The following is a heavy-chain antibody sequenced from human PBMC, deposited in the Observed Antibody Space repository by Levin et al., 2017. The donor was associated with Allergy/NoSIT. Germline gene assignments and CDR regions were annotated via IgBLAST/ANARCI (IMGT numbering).Heavy chain of an antibody. CDR3: ARRPLCSGGDCYTIDY. Sequence: PSETLSLICTVSGGSISGSSHYWGWIRQPPGKGLEWIASIDYSGITYYKLSLESRVTISVDTPNNQFSLKLRYVTAADTAVYYCARRPLCSGGDCYTIDYWGQGTLVTVSS. D-gene: IGHD2-21*02. CDR2: IDYSGIT. V-gene: IGHV4-39*01. J-gene: IGHJ4*02. CDR1: GGSISGSSHY.